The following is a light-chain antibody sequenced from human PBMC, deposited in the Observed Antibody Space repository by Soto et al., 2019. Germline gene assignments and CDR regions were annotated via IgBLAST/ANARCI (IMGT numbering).Light chain of an antibody. Sequence: QSALTQPASVSGSPGQSITISCTATISDVYDYKYVSWYQQHPAKAPKLIIYELTHRPSGVSSRFSGSKSDNTASLTISGRQAEDEDDYCCSSFTPYSLGVFGGGTKLTVL. V-gene: IGLV2-14*01. CDR2: ELT. J-gene: IGLJ3*02. CDR1: ISDVYDYKY. CDR3: SSFTPYSLGV.